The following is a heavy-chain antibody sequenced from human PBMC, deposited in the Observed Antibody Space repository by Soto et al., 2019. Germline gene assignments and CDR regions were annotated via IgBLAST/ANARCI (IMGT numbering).Heavy chain of an antibody. V-gene: IGHV3-30*18. CDR2: ISYDGSNK. J-gene: IGHJ6*03. Sequence: QVQLVESGGGVVQPGRSLRLSCAASGFTFSSYGMHWVRQAPGKGLEWVAVISYDGSNKYYADSVKGRFTISRDNSKNTLYLQMNSLRAEDTAVYYCAKAGGEYCSSTSCYFWDYYYYYMDVWGKGTTVTVSS. CDR1: GFTFSSYG. CDR3: AKAGGEYCSSTSCYFWDYYYYYMDV. D-gene: IGHD2-2*01.